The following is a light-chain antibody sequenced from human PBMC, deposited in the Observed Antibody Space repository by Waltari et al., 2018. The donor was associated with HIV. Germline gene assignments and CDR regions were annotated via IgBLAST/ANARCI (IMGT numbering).Light chain of an antibody. CDR3: LQHNSYPWT. J-gene: IGKJ1*01. Sequence: DIQMTQSPSSLSASVGDRVTITCRASQGVANDLGWYQQKPGKAPKRLIYIASNLQSGVPSRFSGSGSGTEFTLTISSLQPEDFATYYCLQHNSYPWTFGQGTKVEIK. CDR2: IAS. CDR1: QGVAND. V-gene: IGKV1-17*01.